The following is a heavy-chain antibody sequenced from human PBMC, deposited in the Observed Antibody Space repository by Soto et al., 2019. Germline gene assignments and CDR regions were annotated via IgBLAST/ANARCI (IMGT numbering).Heavy chain of an antibody. CDR1: GFAFSSYS. Sequence: EVQLVESGGGLVKPGGSLRLSCAASGFAFSSYSMNWVRQAPGKGLEWVSSISSSSSYIYYADSVKGRFTISRDNAKNSLYLQMNSLRAEDTAVYYCARTYYYDSSGYYYVGDFDYWGQGTLVTVSS. CDR3: ARTYYYDSSGYYYVGDFDY. D-gene: IGHD3-22*01. CDR2: ISSSSSYI. J-gene: IGHJ4*02. V-gene: IGHV3-21*01.